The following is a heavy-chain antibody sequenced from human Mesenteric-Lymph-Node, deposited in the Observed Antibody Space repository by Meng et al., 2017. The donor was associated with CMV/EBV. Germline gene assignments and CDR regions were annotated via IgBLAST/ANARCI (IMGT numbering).Heavy chain of an antibody. Sequence: GESLKISCAASGFTFSSYEMNWVRQGPGKGLEWVSYISSGGNFKHYTDSVKGRFTISRDNAKNSLYLQMNSLRAEDTAVYYCARKSAFGVVTAYFMDVWGQGTTVTVSS. J-gene: IGHJ6*02. CDR1: GFTFSSYE. CDR2: ISSGGNFK. V-gene: IGHV3-48*03. D-gene: IGHD3-3*01. CDR3: ARKSAFGVVTAYFMDV.